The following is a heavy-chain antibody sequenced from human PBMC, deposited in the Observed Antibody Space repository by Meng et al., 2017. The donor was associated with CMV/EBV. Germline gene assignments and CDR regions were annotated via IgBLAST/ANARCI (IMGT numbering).Heavy chain of an antibody. D-gene: IGHD5-24*01. V-gene: IGHV4-61*08. CDR2: IYYSGST. CDR3: ARTVRDGYPEPFWNY. Sequence: SGPTLVKPTQTLTLTCTFSGFSLSTSGMRVSWIRQPPGKGLEWIGYIYYSGSTNYNPSLKSRVTISVDTSKNQFSLKLSSVTAADTAVYYCARTVRDGYPEPFWNYWGQGTLVTVSS. CDR1: GFSLSTSGMR. J-gene: IGHJ4*02.